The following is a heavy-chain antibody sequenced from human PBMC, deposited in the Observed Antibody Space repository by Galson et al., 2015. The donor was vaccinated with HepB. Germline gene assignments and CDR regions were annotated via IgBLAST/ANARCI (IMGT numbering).Heavy chain of an antibody. CDR3: ARNSGGDDGGPFDY. J-gene: IGHJ4*02. CDR1: GFTFSSYG. D-gene: IGHD4-17*01. CDR2: IWYDGSNK. V-gene: IGHV3-33*08. Sequence: SLRLSCAASGFTFSSYGMHWVRQAPGKGLEWVAVIWYDGSNKYYADSVKGRFTISRDNSKNTLYLQMNSLRAEDTAVYYCARNSGGDDGGPFDYWGQGTLVTVSS.